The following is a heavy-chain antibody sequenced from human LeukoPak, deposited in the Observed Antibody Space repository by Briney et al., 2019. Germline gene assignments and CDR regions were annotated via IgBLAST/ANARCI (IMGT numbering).Heavy chain of an antibody. Sequence: PGGSLRLSCAASGFTFSNAWMSWVRQTPGKGLEWVGRIKSKTDGGTTDYVAPVKGRFTISRDDSKNTLYLQTNSLKSEDTAVYYCTTDYGSGSYRYFNYWGQGTLVTVSS. D-gene: IGHD3-10*01. V-gene: IGHV3-15*01. J-gene: IGHJ4*02. CDR3: TTDYGSGSYRYFNY. CDR2: IKSKTDGGTT. CDR1: GFTFSNAW.